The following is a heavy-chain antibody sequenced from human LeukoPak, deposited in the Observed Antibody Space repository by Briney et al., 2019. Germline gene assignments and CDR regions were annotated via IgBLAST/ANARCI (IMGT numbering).Heavy chain of an antibody. CDR3: ARGPTYDSSGYYFDAFDI. J-gene: IGHJ3*02. V-gene: IGHV4-59*11. CDR2: IYYSGST. Sequence: TSSETLSLTCTVSGGSISSHYWSWIRQPPGKGLEWIGYIYYSGSTNYNPSLKSRVTISVDTSKNQFSLKLSSVTAADTAVYYCARGPTYDSSGYYFDAFDIWGQGTMVTVSS. D-gene: IGHD3-22*01. CDR1: GGSISSHY.